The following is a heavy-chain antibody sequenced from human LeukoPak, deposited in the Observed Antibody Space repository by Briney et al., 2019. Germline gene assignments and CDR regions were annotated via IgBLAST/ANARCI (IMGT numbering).Heavy chain of an antibody. CDR2: ISYDGSNK. CDR3: ARSQWELQRGAFDI. V-gene: IGHV3-30*04. D-gene: IGHD1-26*01. J-gene: IGHJ3*02. Sequence: GGSLRLSCAASGFTFSNYAMHWVRQAPGKGLEWVAVISYDGSNKYYADSVKGRFTISRDNSKNTLYLQMNSLRAEDTAVYYCARSQWELQRGAFDIWGQGTMVTVSS. CDR1: GFTFSNYA.